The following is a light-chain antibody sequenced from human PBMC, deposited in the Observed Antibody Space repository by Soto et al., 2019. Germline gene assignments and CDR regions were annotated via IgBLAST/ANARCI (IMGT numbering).Light chain of an antibody. Sequence: EIVMTQSPATLSVSPGERATLSCRASQSVSSNLAWYQQKPGQAPRLLIYGASTRATGIPARFSGSGSGTEFTLTITGLQSEDFAVYYCQQYNNWPPMAFGQRTKVEIK. V-gene: IGKV3-15*01. CDR2: GAS. J-gene: IGKJ1*01. CDR1: QSVSSN. CDR3: QQYNNWPPMA.